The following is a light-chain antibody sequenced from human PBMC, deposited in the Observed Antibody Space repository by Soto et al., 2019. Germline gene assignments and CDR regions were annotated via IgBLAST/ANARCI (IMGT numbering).Light chain of an antibody. Sequence: EIVMTQSPATLSVSPGERATLSCRASQSVSSYLAWYPQKPGQAPRLLIYDASNRATGIPARFSGSGSGTDFTLTISRLETEDFAVYYCQQRSNWPITFGQGTRVEIK. CDR2: DAS. CDR1: QSVSSY. J-gene: IGKJ5*01. CDR3: QQRSNWPIT. V-gene: IGKV3-11*01.